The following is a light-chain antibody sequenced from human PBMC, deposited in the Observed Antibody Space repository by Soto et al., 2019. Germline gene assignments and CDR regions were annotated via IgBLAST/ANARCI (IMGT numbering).Light chain of an antibody. CDR1: QRLSSN. Sequence: EIVMTQSPATLSVSPGERATLSSRASQRLSSNLAWYQQKPGQAPRLLIYGVSTRATGVPARFSGSGSGTEFTLTISSLQSEDVSVYFCQQYNNWPFTFGQGTRLEI. J-gene: IGKJ5*01. CDR3: QQYNNWPFT. CDR2: GVS. V-gene: IGKV3-15*01.